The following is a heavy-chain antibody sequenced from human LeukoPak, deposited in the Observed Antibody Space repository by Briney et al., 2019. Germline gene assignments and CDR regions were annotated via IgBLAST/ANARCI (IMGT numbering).Heavy chain of an antibody. CDR2: ISSSGSTI. Sequence: GGSLRLSCAASGFTFSDYYMSWIRQAPGKGLEWVSYISSSGSTIYYADPVKGRFTISRDNAKNSLYLQMNSLRAEDTAVYYCAREGCSGGSCYLYWFDPWGQGTLVTVSS. D-gene: IGHD2-15*01. CDR1: GFTFSDYY. CDR3: AREGCSGGSCYLYWFDP. V-gene: IGHV3-11*04. J-gene: IGHJ5*02.